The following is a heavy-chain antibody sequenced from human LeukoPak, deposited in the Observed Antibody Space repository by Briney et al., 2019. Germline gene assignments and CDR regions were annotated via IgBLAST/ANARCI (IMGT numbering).Heavy chain of an antibody. CDR1: GFTFSSHA. V-gene: IGHV3-23*01. D-gene: IGHD5/OR15-5a*01. Sequence: GGSLRLSCAASGFTFSSHAMGWIRQAPGKGLEWVSAISDTGGSTYYADSVKGRFTISRDNSKNTLYLQMDSLRAEDTAVYYCARVRDVYGQFDYWGQGTLVTVSS. CDR3: ARVRDVYGQFDY. CDR2: ISDTGGST. J-gene: IGHJ4*02.